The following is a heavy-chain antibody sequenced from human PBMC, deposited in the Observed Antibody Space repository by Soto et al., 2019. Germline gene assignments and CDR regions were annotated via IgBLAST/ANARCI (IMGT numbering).Heavy chain of an antibody. J-gene: IGHJ6*02. CDR2: IYSGGST. CDR1: GFTVSSNY. V-gene: IGHV3-53*04. CDR3: XXXXXXXXXSGSYYKPNPEYYYVMDV. D-gene: IGHD3-10*01. Sequence: PGGSLRLSCAASGFTVSSNYMSWVRQAPGKGLEWVSVIYSGGSTYYADSVKGRFTISRHNSKNTLYLQMNSLRAEDTAVYYCXXXXXXXXXSGSYYKPNPEYYYVMDVWGRGSTVIVSS.